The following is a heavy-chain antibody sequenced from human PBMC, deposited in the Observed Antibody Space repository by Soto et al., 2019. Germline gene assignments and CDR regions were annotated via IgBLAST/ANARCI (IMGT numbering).Heavy chain of an antibody. D-gene: IGHD6-19*01. CDR3: AKDRSENFWVYYYAMDV. V-gene: IGHV3-23*01. CDR1: GFNFGAYA. Sequence: EARLLESGGGLIQPGGSLRLSCEASGFNFGAYAMSWVRQAPGKGLEWVSGISGRSSGTYYTDSVKGPFTISRDNSKNTVYLQMNSLRGEDTAVYYCAKDRSENFWVYYYAMDVWGQGTAVTVSS. J-gene: IGHJ6*02. CDR2: ISGRSSGT.